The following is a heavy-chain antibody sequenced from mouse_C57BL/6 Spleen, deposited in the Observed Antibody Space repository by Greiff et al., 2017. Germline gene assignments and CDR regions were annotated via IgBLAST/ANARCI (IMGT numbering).Heavy chain of an antibody. CDR3: ASHITTVVENFAIDY. D-gene: IGHD1-1*01. CDR1: GYTFTSYW. J-gene: IGHJ4*01. V-gene: IGHV1-55*01. Sequence: QVQLQQPGAELVKPGASVKMSCKASGYTFTSYWITWVKQRPGQGLEWIGDIYPGSGSTNYNEKFKGKATLTVDTSSSTAYMQLNSLTSEDSAVYFCASHITTVVENFAIDYWGQGASVTVSS. CDR2: IYPGSGST.